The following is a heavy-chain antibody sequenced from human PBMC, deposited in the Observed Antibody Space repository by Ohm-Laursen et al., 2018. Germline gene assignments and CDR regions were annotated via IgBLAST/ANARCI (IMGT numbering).Heavy chain of an antibody. J-gene: IGHJ6*02. CDR2: IKQDGSEK. D-gene: IGHD4-11*01. CDR1: GFTFSSYW. V-gene: IGHV3-7*01. CDR3: AKDPHDYSVYYYYGMDV. Sequence: SLRLSCSASGFTFSSYWMSWVRQAPGKGLEWVANIKQDGSEKYYVDSVKGRFTISRDNSKNTLYLQMNSLRAEDTAVYYCAKDPHDYSVYYYYGMDVWGQGTTVTVSS.